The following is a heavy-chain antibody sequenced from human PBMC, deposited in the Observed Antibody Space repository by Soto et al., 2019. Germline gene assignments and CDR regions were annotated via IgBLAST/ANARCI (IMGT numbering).Heavy chain of an antibody. CDR1: GGSISSGGYY. Sequence: PSETLSLTCTVSGGSISSGGYYWSWIRQPPGKGLEWIGYIYYSGSTYYNPSLKSRVTISVDTSKNQFSLKLSSVTAADTAVYYCARATTRFYYYGMDVWGQGTTVTVSS. CDR2: IYYSGST. J-gene: IGHJ6*02. CDR3: ARATTRFYYYGMDV. V-gene: IGHV4-30-4*01. D-gene: IGHD4-17*01.